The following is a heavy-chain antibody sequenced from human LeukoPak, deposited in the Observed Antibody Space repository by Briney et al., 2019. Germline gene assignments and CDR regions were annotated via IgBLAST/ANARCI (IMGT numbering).Heavy chain of an antibody. V-gene: IGHV1-8*01. CDR1: GYTFTSYD. J-gene: IGHJ4*02. D-gene: IGHD6-6*01. CDR3: ARGFGTIAARFSYSDY. CDR2: MNPNSGNT. Sequence: ASVKVSCKASGYTFTSYDINWVRQATGQGLEWMGWMNPNSGNTGYAQKLQGRVTMTTDTSTSTAYMELRSLRSDDTAVYYCARGFGTIAARFSYSDYWGQGTLVTVSS.